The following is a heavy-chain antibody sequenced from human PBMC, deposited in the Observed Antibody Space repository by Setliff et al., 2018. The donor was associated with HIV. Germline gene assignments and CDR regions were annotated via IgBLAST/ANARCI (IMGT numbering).Heavy chain of an antibody. CDR3: ARGRVLEWLLNH. CDR2: IWADEITK. Sequence: PGGSLRLSCAASGFTFSPYAIHWVRQAPGMGLEWVAMIWADEITKFYADSVKGRFTISRDGSKNMIFLQMNSLRVDDTAVYYCARGRVLEWLLNHWGQGTRVTVSS. D-gene: IGHD3-3*01. J-gene: IGHJ4*02. CDR1: GFTFSPYA. V-gene: IGHV3-33*01.